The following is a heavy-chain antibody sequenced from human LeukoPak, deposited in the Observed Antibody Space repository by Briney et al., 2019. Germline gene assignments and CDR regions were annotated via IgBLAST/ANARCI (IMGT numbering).Heavy chain of an antibody. J-gene: IGHJ4*02. Sequence: GGSLRLSCAASGFTFSSYSVNWVRQAPGKGLEWVSSISSSSSYIYYADSVKGRFTISRDNAKNSLYLQMNSLRAEDTAVYYCARLSQWLEVDYWGQGTLVTVSS. D-gene: IGHD6-19*01. CDR2: ISSSSSYI. CDR3: ARLSQWLEVDY. V-gene: IGHV3-21*01. CDR1: GFTFSSYS.